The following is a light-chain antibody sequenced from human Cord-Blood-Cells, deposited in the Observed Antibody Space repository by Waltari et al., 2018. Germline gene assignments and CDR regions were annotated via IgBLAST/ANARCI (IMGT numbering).Light chain of an antibody. Sequence: QSALTQPASVSGSPGQPITISCTGTSSDVGGYKYVPFYQQHPGKAPKLMIYDVSNRPSGVSNRFSGSKSGNTASLTISGLQAEDEADYYCSSYTSSSTLNWVFGGGTKLTVL. J-gene: IGLJ3*02. V-gene: IGLV2-14*01. CDR1: SSDVGGYKY. CDR2: DVS. CDR3: SSYTSSSTLNWV.